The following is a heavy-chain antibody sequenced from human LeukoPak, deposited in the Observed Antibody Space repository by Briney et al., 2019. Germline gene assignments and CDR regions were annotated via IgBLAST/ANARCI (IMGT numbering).Heavy chain of an antibody. CDR1: GFTFSTYA. D-gene: IGHD2-21*02. V-gene: IGHV3-23*01. CDR2: FGGSGGTI. Sequence: TGGSLRLSCGACGFTFSTYAMSWVRQAPGKGLEWVSHFGGSGGTIYYADSVKGRFTISRDNSKNTLYLQMNSLRAEDTAVYYCAKSDCGGDCHLLDYWGQGTLVTVSS. J-gene: IGHJ4*02. CDR3: AKSDCGGDCHLLDY.